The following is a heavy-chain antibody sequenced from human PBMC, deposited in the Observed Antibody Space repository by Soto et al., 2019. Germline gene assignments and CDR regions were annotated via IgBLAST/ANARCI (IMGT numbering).Heavy chain of an antibody. CDR3: ARVRAYFDTICYSREHTHV. V-gene: IGHV1-3*01. Sequence: ASVKVSCKASGYTFTSPAMHWLRQAAGQRPEWMGWINAGNGNTKYSQKFQGRVTITRDISASTVYMEMSSLRSEDTAVYLCARVRAYFDTICYSREHTHVWGQGTAVTVSS. CDR2: INAGNGNT. J-gene: IGHJ6*02. CDR1: GYTFTSPA. D-gene: IGHD3-9*01.